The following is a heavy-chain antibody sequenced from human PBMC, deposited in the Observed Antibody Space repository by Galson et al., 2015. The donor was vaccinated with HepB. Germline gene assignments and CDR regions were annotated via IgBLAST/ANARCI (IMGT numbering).Heavy chain of an antibody. CDR3: ARLQSTCGGDCIPPSGAFDI. Sequence: QSGAEVKKPGESLKISCKGSGYSFTTYWIGWVRQMPGKGLEWMGIIYPGDSDTKYSPSFQGQVTISADKSISSAYLQWSSLEASDTAIFYCARLQSTCGGDCIPPSGAFDIWGQGTMVTVSS. J-gene: IGHJ3*02. CDR1: GYSFTTYW. D-gene: IGHD2-21*01. CDR2: IYPGDSDT. V-gene: IGHV5-51*03.